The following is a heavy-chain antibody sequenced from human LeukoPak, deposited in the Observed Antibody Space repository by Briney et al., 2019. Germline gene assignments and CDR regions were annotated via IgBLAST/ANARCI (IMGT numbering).Heavy chain of an antibody. CDR3: AKQYDCSD. CDR1: GGSVSSPNSY. D-gene: IGHD3-22*01. Sequence: SETLSLTCIVSGGSVSSPNSYWSWIRQPPGKRLEWIGNVYYIGTTTYNSSLQSRVTISIDTSKNQFSLEVTSVTAADTAVYYCAKQYDCSDWGQGTLVTVSS. J-gene: IGHJ4*02. V-gene: IGHV4-61*01. CDR2: VYYIGTT.